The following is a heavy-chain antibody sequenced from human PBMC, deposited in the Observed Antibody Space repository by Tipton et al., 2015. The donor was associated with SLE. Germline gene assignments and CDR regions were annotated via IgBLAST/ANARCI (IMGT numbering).Heavy chain of an antibody. J-gene: IGHJ3*02. CDR2: IYHSGST. Sequence: TLSLTCAVSGYSISSGYYWGWIRQPPGKGLEWVGSIYHSGSTYYNPPLKSRVTIAVDTSKNQFSLTLRSVTAADTAVYYCASQYCGGDCYSDDAFDIWGQGTMVTVSS. D-gene: IGHD2-21*01. CDR1: GYSISSGYY. CDR3: ASQYCGGDCYSDDAFDI. V-gene: IGHV4-38-2*01.